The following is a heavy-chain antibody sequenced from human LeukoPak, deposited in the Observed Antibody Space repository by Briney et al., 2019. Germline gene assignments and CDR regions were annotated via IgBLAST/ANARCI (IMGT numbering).Heavy chain of an antibody. CDR1: GFTFSDYG. CDR3: SKDAAALTSGIAASSHEY. Sequence: GGSLRLSGAASGFTFSDYGMHWVRQAPGKGLEWLSVISYSGVVKFYADSVKGRFTISRDNSKNTLYLQMNDLADEDTPVYYCSKDAAALTSGIAASSHEYWGQGTLVTVSS. D-gene: IGHD6-25*01. CDR2: ISYSGVVK. V-gene: IGHV3-30*02. J-gene: IGHJ1*01.